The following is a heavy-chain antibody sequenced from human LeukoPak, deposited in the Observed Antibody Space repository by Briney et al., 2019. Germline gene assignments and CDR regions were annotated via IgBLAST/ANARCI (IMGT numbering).Heavy chain of an antibody. J-gene: IGHJ4*02. D-gene: IGHD3-9*01. CDR3: ARGAHLYNILTGYYTFFDY. V-gene: IGHV4-59*01. CDR1: GGSISSYY. Sequence: PSETLSLTCTVSGGSISSYYWSWIRRPPGKGLEWIGYIYYSGSTNYNPSLKSRVTISVDTSKNQFSLKLSSVTAADTAVYYCARGAHLYNILTGYYTFFDYWGQGTLVTVSS. CDR2: IYYSGST.